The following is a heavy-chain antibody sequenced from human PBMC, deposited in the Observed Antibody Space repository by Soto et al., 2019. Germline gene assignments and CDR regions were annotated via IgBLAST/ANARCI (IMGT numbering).Heavy chain of an antibody. CDR2: INHSGST. CDR1: GGSFTDYY. CDR3: ARVRARLLSHAFDF. Sequence: QVQLQQWGAGLLKPSETLPLTCAVYGGSFTDYYWTWIRQPPGKGLEWIGEINHSGSTNYNPSLKNRVTISLDTSKNQFSLKVNSVTAADTAVYFCARVRARLLSHAFDFWGQGTLVTVSS. V-gene: IGHV4-34*01. D-gene: IGHD3-16*02. J-gene: IGHJ3*01.